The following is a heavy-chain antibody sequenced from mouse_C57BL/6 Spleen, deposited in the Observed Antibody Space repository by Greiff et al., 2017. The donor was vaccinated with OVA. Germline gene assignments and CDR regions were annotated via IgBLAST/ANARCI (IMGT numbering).Heavy chain of an antibody. D-gene: IGHD1-1*01. CDR3: ARYDGSSPSYWYFDV. Sequence: VKLQESGAELARPGASVKLSCKASGYTFTSYGISWVKQRTGQGLEWIGEIYPRSGNTYYNEKFKGKATLTADKSSSTAYMELRSLTSEDSAVYFCARYDGSSPSYWYFDVWGTGTTVTVSS. CDR1: GYTFTSYG. J-gene: IGHJ1*03. CDR2: IYPRSGNT. V-gene: IGHV1-81*01.